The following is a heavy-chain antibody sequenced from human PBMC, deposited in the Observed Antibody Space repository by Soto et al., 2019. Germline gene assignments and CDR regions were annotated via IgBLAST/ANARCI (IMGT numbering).Heavy chain of an antibody. J-gene: IGHJ6*02. CDR3: AKELYCSRTTCQMHYHYYAMDV. CDR2: ISWNSGSM. V-gene: IGHV3-9*01. CDR1: GFTFDDYA. Sequence: EVQLVESGGGLVQPGRSLRLSCAASGFTFDDYAMHWVRQAPGKGLEWVSGISWNSGSMDYADSVKGRFTISRDNAKNSLYLQMDSLRPEDTALYYCAKELYCSRTTCQMHYHYYAMDVWGQGTTVTVS. D-gene: IGHD2-2*01.